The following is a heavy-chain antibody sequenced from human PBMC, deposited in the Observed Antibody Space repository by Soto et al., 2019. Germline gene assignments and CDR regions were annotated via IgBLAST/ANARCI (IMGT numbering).Heavy chain of an antibody. J-gene: IGHJ4*02. Sequence: QVQLQESGPELVKSSQTLSLTCTVSNGSISTNGHYWTWIRQRPGKGLEWIAYIYYTGNSYYNPSLQSRLTISITTSKNHFSLTLRSVTAADKAVYYCAREQWGFDSWGQGTLVTVSS. CDR2: IYYTGNS. CDR1: NGSISTNGHY. CDR3: AREQWGFDS. D-gene: IGHD6-19*01. V-gene: IGHV4-31*03.